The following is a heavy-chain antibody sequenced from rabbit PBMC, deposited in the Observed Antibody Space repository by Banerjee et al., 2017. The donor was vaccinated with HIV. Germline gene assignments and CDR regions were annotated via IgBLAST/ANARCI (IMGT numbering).Heavy chain of an antibody. J-gene: IGHJ4*01. Sequence: QSLEESGGGLVKPEGSLTLTCTASGFTISSRYYMCWVRQAPGKGLEWIACIDTDSSGRAYYASWAKGRFTISKTSSTTVTLQMTSLTAADTATYFCARDVESSYFPYYFNLWGPGTLVTVS. CDR3: ARDVESSYFPYYFNL. D-gene: IGHD5-1*01. CDR2: IDTDSSGRA. V-gene: IGHV1S40*01. CDR1: GFTISSRYY.